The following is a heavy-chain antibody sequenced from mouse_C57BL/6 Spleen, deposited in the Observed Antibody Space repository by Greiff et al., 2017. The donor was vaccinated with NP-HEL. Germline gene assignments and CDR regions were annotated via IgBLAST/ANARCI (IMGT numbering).Heavy chain of an antibody. CDR1: GFSFNTYA. D-gene: IGHD1-1*01. CDR3: VGTVDPYYYAMDY. V-gene: IGHV10-1*01. Sequence: GGGLVQPKGSLKLSCAASGFSFNTYAMNWVRQAPGKGLEWVARIRSKSNNYATYYADSVKDRFTISRDDSESMLYLQMNNLKTEDTAMYYCVGTVDPYYYAMDYWGQGTSVTVSS. CDR2: IRSKSNNYAT. J-gene: IGHJ4*01.